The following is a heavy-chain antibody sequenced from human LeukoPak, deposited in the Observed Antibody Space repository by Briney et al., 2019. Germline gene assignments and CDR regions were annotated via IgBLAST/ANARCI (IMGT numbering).Heavy chain of an antibody. Sequence: PSETLSLTCTVSGCSISSGYYWGWIRQPPGKGLEWIGSIYHSGSTYYNPSLKSRVTISVDTSKNQFSLKLSSVTAADTAVYYCARWRTYGDSPHYFDYWGQGTLVTVSS. CDR1: GCSISSGYY. V-gene: IGHV4-38-2*02. CDR2: IYHSGST. D-gene: IGHD4-17*01. J-gene: IGHJ4*02. CDR3: ARWRTYGDSPHYFDY.